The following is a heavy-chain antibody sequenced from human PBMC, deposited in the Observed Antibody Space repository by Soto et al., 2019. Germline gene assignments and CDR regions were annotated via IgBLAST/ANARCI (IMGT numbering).Heavy chain of an antibody. CDR2: ISSSGITT. Sequence: EVQLVESGGGFVQPGGSLRLSCAASGFTFRNYEMNWVRKAPGKGLEWVSYISSSGITTYYADFAAGRFTISRDNAKESLYLHLNSLRVEDTAVYYCARYGTRAAWWGRGTPGTVSS. J-gene: IGHJ4*02. V-gene: IGHV3-48*03. D-gene: IGHD1-1*01. CDR1: GFTFRNYE. CDR3: ARYGTRAAW.